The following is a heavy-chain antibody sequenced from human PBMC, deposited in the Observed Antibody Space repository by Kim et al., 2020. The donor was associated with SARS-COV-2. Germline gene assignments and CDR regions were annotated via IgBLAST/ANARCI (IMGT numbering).Heavy chain of an antibody. J-gene: IGHJ3*02. CDR1: GFTFSAYD. Sequence: GGSLRLSCATSGFTFSAYDMNWVRQAPGKGLEWLSFITKSSTTICYADPVEGRFTISRDNAKNSLFLQMNSLRDEDTALYYCVRDRMGGAFDMWGQGTMV. CDR2: ITKSSTTI. V-gene: IGHV3-48*02. CDR3: VRDRMGGAFDM. D-gene: IGHD3-16*01.